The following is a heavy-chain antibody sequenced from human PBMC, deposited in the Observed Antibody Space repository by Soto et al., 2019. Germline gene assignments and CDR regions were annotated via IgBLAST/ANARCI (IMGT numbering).Heavy chain of an antibody. J-gene: IGHJ4*02. D-gene: IGHD3-22*01. CDR2: VSVSGGTT. Sequence: GGSLRLSCAASGFMFNTYAMSWVRQAPGKGLEWVSTVSVSGGTTYYADSLKGRFTISRDNSKKTVYLQMNRLRADDTAIYYCAKGLYYYDSSGYRLFDYWGQGTLVTVSS. CDR3: AKGLYYYDSSGYRLFDY. CDR1: GFMFNTYA. V-gene: IGHV3-23*01.